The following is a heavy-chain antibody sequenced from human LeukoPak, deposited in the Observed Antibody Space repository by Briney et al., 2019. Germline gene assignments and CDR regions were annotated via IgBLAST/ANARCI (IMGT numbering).Heavy chain of an antibody. Sequence: GGSLRLSCAASGFTFSSYAMSWVRQAPGKGLEWVSAISGSGGSTYYADSVKGRFTISRDNSKNTLYLQMNSLRAEDTAVYYCAKAGHYGSGSYYSDYWGRGTLVTVSS. CDR3: AKAGHYGSGSYYSDY. D-gene: IGHD3-10*01. CDR2: ISGSGGST. J-gene: IGHJ4*02. V-gene: IGHV3-23*01. CDR1: GFTFSSYA.